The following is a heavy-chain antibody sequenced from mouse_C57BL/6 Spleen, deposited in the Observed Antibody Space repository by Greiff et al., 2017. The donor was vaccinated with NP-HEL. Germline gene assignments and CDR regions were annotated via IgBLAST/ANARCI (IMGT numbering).Heavy chain of an antibody. CDR1: GYAFSSSW. V-gene: IGHV1-82*01. CDR3: AREFITTVVADAMDY. J-gene: IGHJ4*01. D-gene: IGHD1-1*01. Sequence: QVQLKQSGPELVKPGASVKISCKASGYAFSSSWMNWVKQRPGKGLEWIGRIYPGDGDTNYNGKFKGKATLTADKSSSTAYMQLSSLTSEDSAVYFCAREFITTVVADAMDYWGQGTSVTVSS. CDR2: IYPGDGDT.